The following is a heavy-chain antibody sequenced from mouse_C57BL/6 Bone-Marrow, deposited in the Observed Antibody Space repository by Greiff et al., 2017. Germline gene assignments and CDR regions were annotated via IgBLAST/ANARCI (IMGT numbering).Heavy chain of an antibody. CDR3: AELTGTFDY. J-gene: IGHJ2*01. CDR2: IDPANGIN. D-gene: IGHD4-1*01. V-gene: IGHV14-3*01. CDR1: GFNIKNSY. Sequence: VQLQQSVAELVRPGASVKLSCTASGFNIKNSYMHWVKQRPEQGLEWIGRIDPANGINKFAPKFQGKAPLTADTSSNTAYLPLSSLTSEDTAIYYIAELTGTFDYGGKGTTLTVSS.